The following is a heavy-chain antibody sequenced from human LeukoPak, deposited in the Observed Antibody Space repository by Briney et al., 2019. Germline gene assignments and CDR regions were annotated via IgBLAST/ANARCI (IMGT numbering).Heavy chain of an antibody. V-gene: IGHV3-23*01. CDR1: GFTFKIYT. CDR2: INFSGDNRGDNT. Sequence: GGSLRLSCAAFGFTFKIYTMNWVRQAPGKGLEWVSGINFSGDNRGDNTYYADSVRGRFSISRDNSQNTVFLQMNSLRVEDTAAYFCVATFTIFGVVSTIEWGQGALVTVSS. J-gene: IGHJ4*02. CDR3: VATFTIFGVVSTIE. D-gene: IGHD3-3*01.